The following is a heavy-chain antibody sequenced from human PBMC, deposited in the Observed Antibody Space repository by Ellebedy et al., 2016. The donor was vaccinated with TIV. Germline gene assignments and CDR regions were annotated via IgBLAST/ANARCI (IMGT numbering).Heavy chain of an antibody. V-gene: IGHV2-70*13. J-gene: IGHJ4*02. CDR2: INWANVR. Sequence: SGPTLVKPTETLTLTCSFSGFSLTTSAMCVSWIRQSPGKALEWLALINWANVRDYRTSLKTRLSISKDTSKDQVTLRMTNVDPMDTATYYCARTQWNRIGYWGQGILVTVSS. CDR1: GFSLTTSAMC. CDR3: ARTQWNRIGY. D-gene: IGHD1/OR15-1a*01.